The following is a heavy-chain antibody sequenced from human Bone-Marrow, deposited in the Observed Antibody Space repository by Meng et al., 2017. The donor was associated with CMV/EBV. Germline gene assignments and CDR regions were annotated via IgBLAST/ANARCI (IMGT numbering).Heavy chain of an antibody. J-gene: IGHJ3*02. D-gene: IGHD3-22*01. Sequence: KVSCKGSGYSFTSYWIGWVRQMPGKGLEWMGIIYPGDSDTRYSPSFQGQVTISADKSISTAYLQWSSLKASDTAMYYCASIEGYYYDSSGSIGAKAFDIWGQGTMVTVSS. CDR1: GYSFTSYW. V-gene: IGHV5-51*01. CDR2: IYPGDSDT. CDR3: ASIEGYYYDSSGSIGAKAFDI.